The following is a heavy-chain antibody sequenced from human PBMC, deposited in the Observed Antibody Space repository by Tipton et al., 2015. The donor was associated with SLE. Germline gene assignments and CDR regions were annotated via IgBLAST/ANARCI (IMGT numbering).Heavy chain of an antibody. Sequence: TLSLTCAVYGGSLSGYYWSWIRQSPGKGLEWMGEINHSGSTNYNPSLKSRVTISVDTSKNQFSLKLISVTAADTAVYHCARVRARGSPGMFIVPTVLGPFDIWGQVTVVSVSS. CDR2: INHSGST. CDR1: GGSLSGYY. CDR3: ARVRARGSPGMFIVPTVLGPFDI. V-gene: IGHV4-34*01. J-gene: IGHJ3*02. D-gene: IGHD5-12*01.